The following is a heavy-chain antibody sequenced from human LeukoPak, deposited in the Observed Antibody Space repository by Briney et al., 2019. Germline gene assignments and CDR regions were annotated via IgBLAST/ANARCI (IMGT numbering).Heavy chain of an antibody. V-gene: IGHV3-30*18. Sequence: GGSLRLSCAASGFTFSSCKMHWVRQAPGKGLEWVAVISYDGSIEYYVDSVKGRFTISRDNSKNTLFLQMNSLRAEDTAAYYCAKAGDGYNELNYWGQGTRVTVSS. CDR1: GFTFSSCK. CDR2: ISYDGSIE. J-gene: IGHJ4*02. CDR3: AKAGDGYNELNY. D-gene: IGHD5-24*01.